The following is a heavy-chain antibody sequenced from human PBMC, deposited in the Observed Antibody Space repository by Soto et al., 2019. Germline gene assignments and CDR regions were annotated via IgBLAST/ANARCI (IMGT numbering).Heavy chain of an antibody. CDR2: MSPNSGNT. D-gene: IGHD6-13*01. V-gene: IGHV1-8*01. J-gene: IGHJ4*02. CDR3: ARNLEAAAAQF. Sequence: ASVKVSCKASGYTFTSYDINWVRQATGQGLEWIGGMSPNSGNTGYAQKFQVRVTMTRNTSISTAYMELSSLRSDDTAVYYCARNLEAAAAQFWGQGTLVTAPQ. CDR1: GYTFTSYD.